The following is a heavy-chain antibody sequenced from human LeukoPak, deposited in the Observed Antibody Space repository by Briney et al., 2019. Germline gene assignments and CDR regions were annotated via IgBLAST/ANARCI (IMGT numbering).Heavy chain of an antibody. CDR3: ARTDYGDYVGAFDI. CDR1: GFTFSSYW. Sequence: GGSLRLSCAASGFTFSSYWMSWVRQAPGKGLEWVANIKQDGSEEYYVDSVKGRFTISRDNAKNSLYLQMNSLRAEDTAVYYCARTDYGDYVGAFDIWGQGTMVTVSS. J-gene: IGHJ3*02. CDR2: IKQDGSEE. V-gene: IGHV3-7*01. D-gene: IGHD4-17*01.